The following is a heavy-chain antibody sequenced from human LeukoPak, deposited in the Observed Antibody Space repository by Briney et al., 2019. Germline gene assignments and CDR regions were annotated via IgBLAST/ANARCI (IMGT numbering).Heavy chain of an antibody. Sequence: SETLSLTCTVSGGSISSYYWSWIRQPPGKGLEWIGYIYYSGSTNYNPSLKSRVTISVDTSKNQFSLKLSSVTAADTAVYYCARGPPYIVVVTAIGFFDSWGQGTLVTVSS. J-gene: IGHJ4*02. CDR1: GGSISSYY. CDR2: IYYSGST. D-gene: IGHD2-21*02. CDR3: ARGPPYIVVVTAIGFFDS. V-gene: IGHV4-59*12.